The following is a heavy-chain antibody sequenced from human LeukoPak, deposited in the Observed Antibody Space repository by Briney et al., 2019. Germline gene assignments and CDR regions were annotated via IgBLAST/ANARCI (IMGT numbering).Heavy chain of an antibody. CDR2: IYPGDSDT. CDR1: GYSFTSYW. D-gene: IGHD2/OR15-2a*01. J-gene: IGHJ4*02. CDR3: ASPLYGPAQGFDY. Sequence: GESLKISCKGSGYSFTSYWIGWVRQMPGKGLEXXXIIYPGDSDTRYSPSFQGQVTISADKSISTAYLQWSSLKASDTAMYYCASPLYGPAQGFDYWGQGTLVTVSS. V-gene: IGHV5-51*01.